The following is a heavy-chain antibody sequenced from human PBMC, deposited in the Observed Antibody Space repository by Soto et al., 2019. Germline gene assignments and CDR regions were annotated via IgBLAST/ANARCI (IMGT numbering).Heavy chain of an antibody. D-gene: IGHD3-10*01. CDR1: GGSISSGGYY. CDR2: IYYSSNT. Sequence: QVQLQESGPGLVKPSQTLSLTCSVSGGSISSGGYYWSWIRQPPGKGLEWIGYIYYSSNTHYNPSLKGRVSFSAATSKNQFSLNLSSVTAADTAVYYCARSGGNSYYYGMDVWGQGTTVTVSS. CDR3: ARSGGNSYYYGMDV. V-gene: IGHV4-31*02. J-gene: IGHJ6*02.